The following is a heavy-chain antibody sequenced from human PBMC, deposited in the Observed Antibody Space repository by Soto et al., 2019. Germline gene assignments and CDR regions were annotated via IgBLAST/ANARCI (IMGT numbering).Heavy chain of an antibody. Sequence: PGGSLRLSCAASGFIFSNHDMHWVRQASGKGLEWVSVVDTVGGTYYSGLVKGRFTISRENAKNSLYLQMSGLRAEDTAVYYCARAFCTNGVCYYFFDYWGHGTLVTVSS. V-gene: IGHV3-13*01. CDR2: VDTVGGT. D-gene: IGHD2-8*01. CDR1: GFIFSNHD. J-gene: IGHJ4*01. CDR3: ARAFCTNGVCYYFFDY.